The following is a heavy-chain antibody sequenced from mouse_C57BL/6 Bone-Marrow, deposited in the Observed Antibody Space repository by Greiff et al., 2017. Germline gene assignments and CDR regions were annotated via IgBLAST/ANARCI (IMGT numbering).Heavy chain of an antibody. CDR3: TTPTGTYDY. CDR2: IDPEYGGT. Sequence: VQLQQSGAELVRPGASVKLSCTASGFNIKDDYMHWVKQRTEQGLEWIGWIDPEYGGTEYASKFQGKATIATDTAYNTAYLQLSSLTSEDTAVYYCTTPTGTYDYWGQGTTLTVSS. V-gene: IGHV14-4*01. D-gene: IGHD4-1*02. J-gene: IGHJ2*01. CDR1: GFNIKDDY.